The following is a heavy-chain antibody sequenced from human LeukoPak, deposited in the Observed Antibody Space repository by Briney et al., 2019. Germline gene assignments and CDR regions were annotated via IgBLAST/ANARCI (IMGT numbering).Heavy chain of an antibody. J-gene: IGHJ4*02. D-gene: IGHD4-23*01. CDR2: IDNSGST. CDR1: GGSFSSYY. V-gene: IGHV4-59*08. Sequence: SETLSLTCTVSGGSFSSYYWSWIRQPPGKGLEWIGYIDNSGSTNYNPSLKSRVTISADTSKNQFSLHVSSVTAADTAVYYCAKHANSGLDYSGDTEDWGEGTLVTVSS. CDR3: AKHANSGLDYSGDTED.